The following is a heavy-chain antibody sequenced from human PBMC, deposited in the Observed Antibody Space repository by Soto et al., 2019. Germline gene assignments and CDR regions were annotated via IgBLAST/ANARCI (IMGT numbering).Heavy chain of an antibody. V-gene: IGHV3-23*01. CDR1: GFTFSSYA. D-gene: IGHD1-26*01. J-gene: IGHJ6*02. Sequence: HPGGSLRLSCAASGFTFSSYAMSWVRQAPGKGLEWVSAISGSGGSTYYADSVKGRFTISRDNSKNTLYLQMNSLRAEDTAVYYCAKARGRELPYYYYGMDVWGQGTTVTVSS. CDR3: AKARGRELPYYYYGMDV. CDR2: ISGSGGST.